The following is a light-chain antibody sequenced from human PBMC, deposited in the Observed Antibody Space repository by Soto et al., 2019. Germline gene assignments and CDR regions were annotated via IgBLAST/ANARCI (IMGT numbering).Light chain of an antibody. CDR2: AAS. CDR1: QGISNW. CDR3: QQADSFPLT. Sequence: DLQMTQSPSSVSASVGDRVTLTCRASQGISNWLAWYQQKPGQAPKLLIYAASSLQSGVPSRFSGSGSGTDFTLTISSLQPEDFATYYCQQADSFPLTFGQGTRLEIK. V-gene: IGKV1D-12*01. J-gene: IGKJ5*01.